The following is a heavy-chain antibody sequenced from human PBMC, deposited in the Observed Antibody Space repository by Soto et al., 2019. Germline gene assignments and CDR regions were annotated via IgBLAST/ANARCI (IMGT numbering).Heavy chain of an antibody. D-gene: IGHD2-15*01. CDR3: ARGGCSGGSCYAVDY. CDR2: INAGNGNT. Sequence: QVQLVQSGAEVKEPGASVKVSCKASGYRFTSYAIHWVRQAPGQRLEWMGWINAGNGNTKYSQKFQGRVTITRDTSASTAYMELSSLRSEDTAAYYCARGGCSGGSCYAVDYWGQGTLVTVSS. V-gene: IGHV1-3*01. J-gene: IGHJ4*02. CDR1: GYRFTSYA.